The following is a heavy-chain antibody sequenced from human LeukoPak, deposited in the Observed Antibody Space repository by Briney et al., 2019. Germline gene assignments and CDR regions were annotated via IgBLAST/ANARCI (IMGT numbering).Heavy chain of an antibody. J-gene: IGHJ4*02. CDR2: INTNTGNP. CDR3: ARDDHGSGSYYDGGLDY. D-gene: IGHD3-10*01. V-gene: IGHV7-4-1*02. CDR1: GGTFSSYA. Sequence: ASVKVSCKASGGTFSSYAISWVRQAPGQGLEWMGWINTNTGNPTYAQGFTGRFVFSLDTSVSTAYLQISSLKAEDTAVYYCARDDHGSGSYYDGGLDYWGQGTLVTVSS.